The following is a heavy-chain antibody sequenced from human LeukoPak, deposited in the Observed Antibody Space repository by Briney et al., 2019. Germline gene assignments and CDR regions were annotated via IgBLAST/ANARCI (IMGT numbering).Heavy chain of an antibody. J-gene: IGHJ4*02. Sequence: GGSLRLSCAASGFAFSSYSMNWVRQAPGKGLDWVSSISRSSSYIYYADSVKGRFTISRDNAKNSLYLQMNSLRAEDTAVYYCARSGYSYKFDYWGQGTLVTVSS. V-gene: IGHV3-21*01. CDR3: ARSGYSYKFDY. CDR2: ISRSSSYI. CDR1: GFAFSSYS. D-gene: IGHD5-18*01.